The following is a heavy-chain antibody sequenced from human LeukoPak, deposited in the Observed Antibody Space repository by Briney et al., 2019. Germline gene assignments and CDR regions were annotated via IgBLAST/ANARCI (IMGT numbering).Heavy chain of an antibody. D-gene: IGHD1-26*01. CDR3: ARAVLSGSYSLAPIDAFDI. CDR1: GYTFTSYA. J-gene: IGHJ3*02. Sequence: ASVKVSCKASGYTFTSYAMHWVRQAPGQRLEWMGWINAGNGNTKYSQEFQGRVTITRDTSASTAYMELSSLRSEDTAVYYCARAVLSGSYSLAPIDAFDIWGQGTMVTVSS. V-gene: IGHV1-3*03. CDR2: INAGNGNT.